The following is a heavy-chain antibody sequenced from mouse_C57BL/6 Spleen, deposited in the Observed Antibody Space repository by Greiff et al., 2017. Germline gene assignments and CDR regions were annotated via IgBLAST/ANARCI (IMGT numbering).Heavy chain of an antibody. D-gene: IGHD2-3*01. CDR1: GYTFTSYW. Sequence: VQLQQPGAELVKPGASVKLSCKASGYTFTSYWMHWVKQRPGQGLEWIGMIHPNSGSTNYNEKFQSKATLTVDKSSSTASVQLSSLTSEDSAVYYCARERVDGYYDGDLDYWGQGTTLTVSS. J-gene: IGHJ2*01. CDR2: IHPNSGST. CDR3: ARERVDGYYDGDLDY. V-gene: IGHV1-64*01.